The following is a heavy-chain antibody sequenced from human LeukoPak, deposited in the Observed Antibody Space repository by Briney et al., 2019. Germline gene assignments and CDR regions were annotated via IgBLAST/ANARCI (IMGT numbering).Heavy chain of an antibody. D-gene: IGHD1-14*01. CDR1: GGTFSSYA. CDR3: ARGHSINYYYGMDV. Sequence: SVKVSCKASGGTFSSYAIGWVRQAPGQGLEWMGGIIPIFGTANYAQKFQGRVTITADESTSTAYMELSSLRSEDTAVYYCARGHSINYYYGMDVWGQGTTVTVSS. CDR2: IIPIFGTA. J-gene: IGHJ6*02. V-gene: IGHV1-69*13.